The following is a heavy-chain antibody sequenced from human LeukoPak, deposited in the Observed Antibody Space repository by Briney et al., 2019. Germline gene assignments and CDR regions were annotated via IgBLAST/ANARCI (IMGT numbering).Heavy chain of an antibody. CDR3: ARYAIYCSGGSCYTREDAFDI. D-gene: IGHD2-15*01. V-gene: IGHV4-61*10. Sequence: SETLSLTCTVSGGSISSGSYYWSWIRQPAGKGLEWIGSIYYSGSTYYNPSLKSRVTISVDMSKNQFSLKLSSVTAADTAVYYCARYAIYCSGGSCYTREDAFDIWGQGTMVTVSS. J-gene: IGHJ3*02. CDR2: IYYSGST. CDR1: GGSISSGSYY.